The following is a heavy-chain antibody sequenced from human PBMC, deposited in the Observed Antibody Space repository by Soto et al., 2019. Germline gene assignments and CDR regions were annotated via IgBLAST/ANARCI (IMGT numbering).Heavy chain of an antibody. D-gene: IGHD3-3*01. J-gene: IGHJ4*02. CDR1: GFTVSSNY. CDR2: IHNGGST. CDR3: ARVQVLQFLEWFPDY. Sequence: DGSLRLSXAASGFTVSSNYMTWVRQAPGKGLEWVSVIHNGGSTYYADSVKGRFTLSRDSSKNTLYLQMNSLRADDTAVYYCARVQVLQFLEWFPDYWGQGALVTVSS. V-gene: IGHV3-53*01.